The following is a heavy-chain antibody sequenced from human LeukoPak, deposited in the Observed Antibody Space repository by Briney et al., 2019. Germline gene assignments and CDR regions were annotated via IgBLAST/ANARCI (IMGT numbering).Heavy chain of an antibody. CDR2: IYYSGST. V-gene: IGHV4-39*01. Sequence: SETLSLTCTVSGGSISSSSYYWGWIRQPPGKGLEWIGSIYYSGSTYYNPSLKSRVTISVDTSNNQFSLKLSSVTAADTAVYYCASRVSHFDWLPPGYYFDYWGQGTLVTVSS. J-gene: IGHJ4*02. CDR3: ASRVSHFDWLPPGYYFDY. D-gene: IGHD3-9*01. CDR1: GGSISSSSYY.